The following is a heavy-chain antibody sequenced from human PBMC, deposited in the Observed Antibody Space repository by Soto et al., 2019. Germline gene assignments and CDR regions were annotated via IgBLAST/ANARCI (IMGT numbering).Heavy chain of an antibody. J-gene: IGHJ4*02. D-gene: IGHD2-15*01. Sequence: PGGSLILSCAASGFTFSRQAMHWVRQAPGRGLEWVAVIWYHGIDKYYADSVKGRFTISRDNSKDTVYLQMNSLRGEDTAVYYCATGFLGLCTGGNCPLDYWGQGTLVTVSS. CDR3: ATGFLGLCTGGNCPLDY. CDR1: GFTFSRQA. CDR2: IWYHGIDK. V-gene: IGHV3-33*01.